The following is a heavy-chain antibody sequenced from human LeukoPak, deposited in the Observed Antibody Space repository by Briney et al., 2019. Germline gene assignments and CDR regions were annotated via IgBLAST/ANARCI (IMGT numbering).Heavy chain of an antibody. J-gene: IGHJ4*02. D-gene: IGHD3-22*01. Sequence: ASVKVSCKASGYTFTSYGISWVGQAPGQGLEGMGWISAYSGNTNYAQKLQGRVTMTTDTSTSTAYMELRSLRSDDTAVYYCAREGASPYYDSSGYYHYFDYWGQGTLVTVSS. CDR2: ISAYSGNT. CDR1: GYTFTSYG. CDR3: AREGASPYYDSSGYYHYFDY. V-gene: IGHV1-18*01.